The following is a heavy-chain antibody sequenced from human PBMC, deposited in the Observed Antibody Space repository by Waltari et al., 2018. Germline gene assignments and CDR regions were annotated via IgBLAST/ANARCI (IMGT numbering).Heavy chain of an antibody. J-gene: IGHJ6*03. V-gene: IGHV3-30*02. Sequence: QVQLVESGGGVVQPGGSLRLSCAASGFTFSSYGMHWVRQAPGTGLEWVAFIRYDGSNKYYADSVKGRFTISRDNSKNTLYLQMNSLRAEDTAVYYCASLRKELLRVYYYYYMDVWGKGTTVTISS. CDR3: ASLRKELLRVYYYYYMDV. D-gene: IGHD1-26*01. CDR1: GFTFSSYG. CDR2: IRYDGSNK.